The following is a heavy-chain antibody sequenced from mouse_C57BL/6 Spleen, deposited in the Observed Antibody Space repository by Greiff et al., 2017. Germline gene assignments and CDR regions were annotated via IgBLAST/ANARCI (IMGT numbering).Heavy chain of an antibody. Sequence: DVMLVESGGGLVQPGGSMKLSCAASGFTFSDAWMDWVRQSPEKGLEWVAEIRNKANNHATYYAESVKGRFTISRDDSKSSVYLQMNSLRAEDTGIYYCTGDGSSRYYAMDYWGQGTSVTVSS. CDR3: TGDGSSRYYAMDY. V-gene: IGHV6-6*01. D-gene: IGHD1-1*01. CDR1: GFTFSDAW. CDR2: IRNKANNHAT. J-gene: IGHJ4*01.